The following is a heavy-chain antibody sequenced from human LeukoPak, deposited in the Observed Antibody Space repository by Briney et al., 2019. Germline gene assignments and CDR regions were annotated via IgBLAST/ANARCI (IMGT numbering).Heavy chain of an antibody. CDR1: GFTFSSYS. CDR2: ISSSSSTI. V-gene: IGHV3-48*01. CDR3: ARDQIVGSYVPGAFDI. J-gene: IGHJ3*02. Sequence: GGSLRLSCAASGFTFSSYSMNWVRQAPGKGLEWVSYISSSSSTIYYADSVKGRFTISRDNAKNSLYLQMNSLRAEDTAVYYCARDQIVGSYVPGAFDIWGQGTMVTVSS. D-gene: IGHD1-26*01.